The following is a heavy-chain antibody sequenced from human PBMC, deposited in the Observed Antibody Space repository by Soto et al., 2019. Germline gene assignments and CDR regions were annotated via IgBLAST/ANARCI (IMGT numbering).Heavy chain of an antibody. Sequence: PWLSXRLSGSAFVFDFSKYTISLFRQAPGKGLQCVSSITSNGDSTYYADSVKGRFTTSRDNSKNTLYLQMNSLRADDTAVFYCVKDSNYYNTSHFYFESCGQGTLV. J-gene: IGHJ4*02. D-gene: IGHD3-22*01. CDR2: ITSNGDST. V-gene: IGHV3-23*01. CDR3: VKDSNYYNTSHFYFES. CDR1: VFDFSKYT.